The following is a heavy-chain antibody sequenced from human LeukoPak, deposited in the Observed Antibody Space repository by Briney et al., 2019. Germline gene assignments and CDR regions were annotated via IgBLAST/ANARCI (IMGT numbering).Heavy chain of an antibody. CDR1: GYTFTGYY. D-gene: IGHD3-9*01. V-gene: IGHV1-2*02. Sequence: ASVKVSCKASGYTFTGYYMHWVRQAPGQGLEWMGWINPNSGGTNYAQKFQGRVTMTRDTSISTAYMELSRLRSDDTAVYYCARNNYDILTGYYYDAFDTWGQGTMVTVSS. CDR2: INPNSGGT. J-gene: IGHJ3*02. CDR3: ARNNYDILTGYYYDAFDT.